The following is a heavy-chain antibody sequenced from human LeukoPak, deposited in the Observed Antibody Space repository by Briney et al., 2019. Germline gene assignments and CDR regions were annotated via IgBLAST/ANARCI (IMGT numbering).Heavy chain of an antibody. J-gene: IGHJ4*02. CDR2: ISSSSSYR. V-gene: IGHV3-21*01. D-gene: IGHD3-10*01. CDR3: ASRGASQCYFDY. Sequence: PGGSLRLSCAASGFTFSSYNMNWVRQAPGKGLEWVSSISSSSSYRYSTDSVKGRFTISRDNAKNSLYLQMNSLRAEDTAVYYCASRGASQCYFDYWGQGALVTVSS. CDR1: GFTFSSYN.